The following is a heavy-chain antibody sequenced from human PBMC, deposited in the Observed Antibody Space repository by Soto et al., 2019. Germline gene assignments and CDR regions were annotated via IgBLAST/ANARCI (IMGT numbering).Heavy chain of an antibody. Sequence: SETLSLTCAVYGGSFSGYYWSWIRQPPGKGLEWIGEINHSGSTNYNPSLKSRVTISVDTSKNQFSLKLSSVTAADTAVYYCARKRRTTVTRNWFDPRGQGTLVTVSS. CDR3: ARKRRTTVTRNWFDP. V-gene: IGHV4-34*01. CDR2: INHSGST. CDR1: GGSFSGYY. D-gene: IGHD4-4*01. J-gene: IGHJ5*02.